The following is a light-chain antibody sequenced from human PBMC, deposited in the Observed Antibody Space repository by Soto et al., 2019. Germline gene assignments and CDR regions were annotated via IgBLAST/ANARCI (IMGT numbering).Light chain of an antibody. V-gene: IGLV2-14*02. CDR3: KSYAGSNTYV. J-gene: IGLJ1*01. CDR2: EVV. CDR1: SGFVGSFSL. Sequence: QCPRAQPASWSVSAGRAITISCTGTSGFVGSFSLVSWYQHHPGKAPRLIIYEVVQRPSGVPDRFSGSKSGNTASLTVSGLQAADEADYFCKSYAGSNTYVFGSGNKVTVL.